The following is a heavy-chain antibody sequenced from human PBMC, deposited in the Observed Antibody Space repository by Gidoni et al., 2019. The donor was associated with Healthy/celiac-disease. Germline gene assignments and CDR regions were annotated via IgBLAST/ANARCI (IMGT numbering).Heavy chain of an antibody. Sequence: QVQLQQWGAGLLKPSETLSLTCAVYGGSFSGYYWSWIRQPPGKGLEWIGEINHSGSTNYNPSLKSRVTISVDTSKNQFSLKLSSVTAADTAVYYCATPGGSSWYRAEYFQHWGQGTLVTVSS. CDR3: ATPGGSSWYRAEYFQH. CDR2: INHSGST. CDR1: GGSFSGYY. V-gene: IGHV4-34*01. D-gene: IGHD6-13*01. J-gene: IGHJ1*01.